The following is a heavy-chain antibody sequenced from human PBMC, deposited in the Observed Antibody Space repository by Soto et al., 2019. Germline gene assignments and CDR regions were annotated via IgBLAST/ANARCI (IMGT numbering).Heavy chain of an antibody. CDR3: AKEYGSSSLSPDFDY. Sequence: QVQLVESGGGVVQPGRSLRLSCAASGFTFSSYGMHWVRQAPGKGLEWVAVISYDGSNKDYADSVKGRFTISRDNSKNTLYLQMNSLRAEDTAVYYCAKEYGSSSLSPDFDYWGQGTLVTVSA. D-gene: IGHD6-13*01. CDR1: GFTFSSYG. V-gene: IGHV3-30*18. CDR2: ISYDGSNK. J-gene: IGHJ4*02.